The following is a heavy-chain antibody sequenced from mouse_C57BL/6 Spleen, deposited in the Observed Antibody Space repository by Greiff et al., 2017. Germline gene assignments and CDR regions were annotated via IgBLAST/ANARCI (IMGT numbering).Heavy chain of an antibody. V-gene: IGHV1-43*01. D-gene: IGHD1-1*01. J-gene: IGHJ4*01. CDR2: INPSTGGT. Sequence: EVMLVESGPELVKPGASVKISCKASGYSFTGYYMHWVKQSSEKSLEWIGEINPSTGGTSYNQKFKGKATLTVDKSSSTAYMQLKSLTSEDSAVYYCATVVAPNYYAMDYWGQGTSVTVSS. CDR3: ATVVAPNYYAMDY. CDR1: GYSFTGYY.